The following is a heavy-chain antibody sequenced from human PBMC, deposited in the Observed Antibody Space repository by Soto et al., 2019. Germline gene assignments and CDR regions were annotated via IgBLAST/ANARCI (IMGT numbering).Heavy chain of an antibody. CDR2: VYYSGST. Sequence: PSETLSLTCSVSGGSISSSSYCWGWIRQPPGKNLEWIGSVYYSGSTFYNPSLKSRVTISVDTSKNQFSLKLSSVTAADTAVYYCARWSLDCSSTSCYGFDPWGQGTLVTVSS. J-gene: IGHJ5*02. CDR3: ARWSLDCSSTSCYGFDP. D-gene: IGHD2-2*01. CDR1: GGSISSSSYC. V-gene: IGHV4-39*07.